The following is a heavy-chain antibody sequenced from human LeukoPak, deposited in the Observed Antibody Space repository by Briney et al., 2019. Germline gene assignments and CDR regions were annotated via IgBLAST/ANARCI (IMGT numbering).Heavy chain of an antibody. CDR1: GGTFNTSP. CDR2: IIPFFGTA. D-gene: IGHD3-16*01. CDR3: ASEGRPYYSTSGSHVYMAYSYIDV. Sequence: VASVKVSCKASGGTFNTSPLSWLRQAPGQGPEWMGGIIPFFGTANYAQKFQDRVTITADASSSTAYMELSSLRSEDTAVYYCASEGRPYYSTSGSHVYMAYSYIDVWGKGTTVIVSS. V-gene: IGHV1-69*13. J-gene: IGHJ6*03.